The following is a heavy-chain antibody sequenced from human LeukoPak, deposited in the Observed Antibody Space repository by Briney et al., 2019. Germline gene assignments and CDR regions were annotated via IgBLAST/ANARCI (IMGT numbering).Heavy chain of an antibody. CDR1: GFTFSSYW. J-gene: IGHJ4*02. V-gene: IGHV3-30*02. CDR3: AKDHSSSWYMDY. D-gene: IGHD6-13*01. Sequence: QPGGSLRLSCAASGFTFSSYWMSWVRQAPGKGLEWVAFIRYDGSNKYYADSVKGRFTISRDNSKNTLYLQMNSLRAEDTAVYYRAKDHSSSWYMDYWGQGTLVTVSS. CDR2: IRYDGSNK.